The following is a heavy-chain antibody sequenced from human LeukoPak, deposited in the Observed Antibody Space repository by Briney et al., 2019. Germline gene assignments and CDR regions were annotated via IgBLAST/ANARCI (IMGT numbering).Heavy chain of an antibody. CDR3: ARKPLRSEGWFDP. J-gene: IGHJ5*02. CDR2: IIPIFGTA. Sequence: GASVTVSCKASGGTFSSYAISWVRQAPGQGLEWMGGIIPIFGTANYAQKFQGRVTITADESTSTAYMELSSLRSEDTAVYYCARKPLRSEGWFDPWGQGTLVTVSS. CDR1: GGTFSSYA. D-gene: IGHD3-16*01. V-gene: IGHV1-69*13.